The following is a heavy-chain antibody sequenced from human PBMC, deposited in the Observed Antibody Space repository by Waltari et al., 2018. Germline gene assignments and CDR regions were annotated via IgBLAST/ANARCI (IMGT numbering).Heavy chain of an antibody. D-gene: IGHD3-16*02. Sequence: VQLVAPGGGLVQPGGSLRLSCAASGFAFSTYTLNWARQAPGKGLEWVSSIITSSTYIYYADSVKGRFTVYRDNAKNSLFLQIKSPRADDTAVYYCARDSVPYSVGSYRFDYWGQGTLVTVSS. J-gene: IGHJ4*02. V-gene: IGHV3-21*02. CDR1: GFAFSTYT. CDR2: IITSSTYI. CDR3: ARDSVPYSVGSYRFDY.